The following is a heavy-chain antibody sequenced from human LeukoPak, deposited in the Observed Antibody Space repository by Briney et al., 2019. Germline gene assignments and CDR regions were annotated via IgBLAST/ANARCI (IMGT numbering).Heavy chain of an antibody. CDR1: GFTFKAFR. Sequence: GGSLRLSCSVSGFTFKAFRMHWVRQAPGKGLEWVAFISEDGDNDSYADSVKGRFTISRDNYENTLHLQMNSLRSEDTAVYYCARVSRYRPNWGQGTLVTVSS. CDR2: ISEDGDND. J-gene: IGHJ4*02. V-gene: IGHV3-30*03. CDR3: ARVSRYRPN. D-gene: IGHD3-16*02.